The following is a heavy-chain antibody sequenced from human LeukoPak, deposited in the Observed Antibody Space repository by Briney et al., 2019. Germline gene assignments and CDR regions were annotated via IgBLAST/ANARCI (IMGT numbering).Heavy chain of an antibody. D-gene: IGHD6-19*01. CDR3: ARGYSSGWYGVISNDYWASD. Sequence: LVKVSCKASGGTFSSYAISWVRQAPGQGLEWMGGVIPIFGTANYAQKFQGRVTITADESTSTAYMELSSLRSEDTAVYYCARGYSSGWYGVISNDYWASDWGQGTLVTVSS. V-gene: IGHV1-69*01. CDR1: GGTFSSYA. CDR2: VIPIFGTA. J-gene: IGHJ4*02.